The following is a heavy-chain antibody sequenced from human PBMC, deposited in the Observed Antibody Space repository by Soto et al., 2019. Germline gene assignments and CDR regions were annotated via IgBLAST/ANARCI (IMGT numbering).Heavy chain of an antibody. V-gene: IGHV3-23*01. CDR1: GFTFSSNA. CDR2: ISESGGGT. CDR3: AKRPAVAQLDY. J-gene: IGHJ4*02. D-gene: IGHD6-19*01. Sequence: GGSLILSCAASGFTFSSNAMAWVRQAPGKGLEWVSSISESGGGTYYADSVKGRFTISRDNSKNTLYLQMNSLRVEDTAVYYCAKRPAVAQLDYWGQGTLVTVSS.